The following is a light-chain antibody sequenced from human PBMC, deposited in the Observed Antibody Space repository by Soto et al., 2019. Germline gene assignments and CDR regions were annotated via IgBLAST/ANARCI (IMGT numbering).Light chain of an antibody. CDR2: GAS. Sequence: EIVLTQSPGALSLSPGDRAALSCRASQSFSSTYLAWYQQKPGQAPRLLIYGASSRATGIPDRVSGSGSGTDFTLTISRLEPEDFAVYSCQLYVDSHPRWTFGQGTKVEIK. J-gene: IGKJ1*01. V-gene: IGKV3-20*01. CDR3: QLYVDSHPRWT. CDR1: QSFSSTY.